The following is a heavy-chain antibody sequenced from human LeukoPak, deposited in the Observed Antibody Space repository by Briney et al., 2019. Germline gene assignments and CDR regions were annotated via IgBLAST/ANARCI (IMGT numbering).Heavy chain of an antibody. V-gene: IGHV3-30*03. CDR1: GFTFSSYG. CDR3: ARGHLQDY. J-gene: IGHJ4*02. D-gene: IGHD4-11*01. CDR2: MSYDGSNK. Sequence: QSGGSLRLSCTASGFTFSSYGMHWVRQAPGKGLEWVAVMSYDGSNKYYGDSVKGRFTISRDNAKNSLYLQMNSLRAEDTAVYYCARGHLQDYWGQGTLVTVSS.